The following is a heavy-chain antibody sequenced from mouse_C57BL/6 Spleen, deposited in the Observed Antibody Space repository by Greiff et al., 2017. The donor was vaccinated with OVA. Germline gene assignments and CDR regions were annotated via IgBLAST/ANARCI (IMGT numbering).Heavy chain of an antibody. V-gene: IGHV1-80*01. Sequence: VKLVESGAELVKPGASVKISCKASGYAFSSYWMNWVKQRPGKGLEWIGQIYPGDGDTNYNGKFKGKATLTADKSSSTAYMQLSSLTSEDSAVYFCARSAGLGENYFDYWGQGTTLTVSS. CDR3: ARSAGLGENYFDY. CDR2: IYPGDGDT. CDR1: GYAFSSYW. J-gene: IGHJ2*01.